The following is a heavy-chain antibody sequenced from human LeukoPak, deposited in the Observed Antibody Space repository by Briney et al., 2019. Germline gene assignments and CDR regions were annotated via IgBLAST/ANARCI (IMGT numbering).Heavy chain of an antibody. D-gene: IGHD2-2*01. V-gene: IGHV3-21*01. CDR3: ARLSCSSTSCPFPSFGDAFDI. Sequence: GGSLRLSCAASGFTFSSYSMNWVRQAPGKGLEWVSSISSSSSYIYYADSVKGRFTISRDNAKNSLYLQMNSLRAEDTAVYYCARLSCSSTSCPFPSFGDAFDIWGQGTMVTVSS. CDR2: ISSSSSYI. CDR1: GFTFSSYS. J-gene: IGHJ3*02.